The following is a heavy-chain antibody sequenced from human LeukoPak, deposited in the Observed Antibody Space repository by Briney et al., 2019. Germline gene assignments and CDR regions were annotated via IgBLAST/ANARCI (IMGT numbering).Heavy chain of an antibody. Sequence: PSETLSLTCNVSGGPISSYYWSWIRQPPGKGLEWIGYIFYSGYTNYNPSLKSRVTISLDTSKNQFSLKLSSVTAADTAVYYCAREEALGSGSFDYWGQGTLVTVSS. CDR1: GGPISSYY. D-gene: IGHD1-26*01. J-gene: IGHJ4*02. CDR2: IFYSGYT. V-gene: IGHV4-59*01. CDR3: AREEALGSGSFDY.